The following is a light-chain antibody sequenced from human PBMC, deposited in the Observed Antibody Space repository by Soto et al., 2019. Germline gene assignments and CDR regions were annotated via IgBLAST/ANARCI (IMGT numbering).Light chain of an antibody. CDR1: QSVLYTSNNKNY. CDR2: WAS. Sequence: DIVMTQSPDSLAVSLGERATINCKSSQSVLYTSNNKNYLAWYQQKPGQPPKLLIYWASTRESGVPDRFSGSGSGTDFTLTISSLQAEDVAVYYCQHYYSTLWTLGQGTKVEIK. V-gene: IGKV4-1*01. J-gene: IGKJ1*01. CDR3: QHYYSTLWT.